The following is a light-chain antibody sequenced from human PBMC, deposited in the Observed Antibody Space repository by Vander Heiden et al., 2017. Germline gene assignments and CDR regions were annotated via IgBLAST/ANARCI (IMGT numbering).Light chain of an antibody. CDR3: RHNDNRPLT. CDR1: QDITNY. J-gene: IGKJ4*01. CDR2: DAS. V-gene: IGKV1-33*01. Sequence: DIQMTQSPSSLSASVGDRVTITCQASQDITNYLKWYQQKTGKAPKLLIYDASNLETGVPSRLSRSGSGTDYTFTISSMQPEDFATNYYRHNDNRPLTFGGGTKVEIK.